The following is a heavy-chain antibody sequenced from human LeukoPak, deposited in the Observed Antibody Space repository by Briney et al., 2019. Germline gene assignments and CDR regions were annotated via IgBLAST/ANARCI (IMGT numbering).Heavy chain of an antibody. CDR2: INPNSGGT. CDR3: ARDSWELTYYYDSSGYYPDY. Sequence: GASVTVSRKASGYTFTDYYMHWLRPAPGQGLEWMGWINPNSGGTNYAQKFQGRVTMTRDTSISTAYMELSRLRSDDTAVYYCARDSWELTYYYDSSGYYPDYWGQGTLVTVSS. J-gene: IGHJ4*02. D-gene: IGHD3-22*01. V-gene: IGHV1-2*02. CDR1: GYTFTDYY.